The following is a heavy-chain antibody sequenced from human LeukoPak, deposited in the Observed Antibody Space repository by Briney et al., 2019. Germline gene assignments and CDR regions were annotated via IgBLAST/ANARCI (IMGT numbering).Heavy chain of an antibody. Sequence: SQTLSLTCAISGDSVSSNSAAWNWIRQSQSRGLEWLVRTYYRSKWYNVYAVSVISRITINPDTSKNQYSLQLNSVTPEDTAVYYCARRGPAGSSSSGMDVWGQGTTVTVSS. CDR1: GDSVSSNSAA. J-gene: IGHJ6*02. D-gene: IGHD6-6*01. CDR2: TYYRSKWYN. V-gene: IGHV6-1*01. CDR3: ARRGPAGSSSSGMDV.